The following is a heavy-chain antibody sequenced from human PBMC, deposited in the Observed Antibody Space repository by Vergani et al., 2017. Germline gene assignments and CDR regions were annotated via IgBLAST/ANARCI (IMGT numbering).Heavy chain of an antibody. J-gene: IGHJ4*02. V-gene: IGHV3-23*01. CDR1: GFTFCIHA. CDR2: IKNTGDST. CDR3: RRGSERNT. D-gene: IGHD1/OR15-1a*01. Sequence: EVQLLQSEGAVVQPGGSLRLSCVASGFTFCIHAMRWVRQGHGEGLEWVSSIKNTGDSTHYADSVKGRFTISRDTSKNTLYLQMNSLGVEDTAVYYCRRGSERNTGGKGTLATVSS.